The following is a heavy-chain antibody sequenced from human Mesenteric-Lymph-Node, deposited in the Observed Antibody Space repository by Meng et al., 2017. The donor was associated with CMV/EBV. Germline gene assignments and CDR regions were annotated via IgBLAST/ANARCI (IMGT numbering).Heavy chain of an antibody. D-gene: IGHD2-2*01. J-gene: IGHJ6*02. CDR2: IDSSGYNT. V-gene: IGHV3-48*03. CDR1: GFTFSTFE. CDR3: ARFCTSASCYDYYYSGMDV. Sequence: GGSLRLSCAASGFTFSTFEMHWVRQTPGRGLEWLSYIDSSGYNTVYTDSVKGRFTISRDNTRNSLFLHMNSLRAEDTAVYYCARFCTSASCYDYYYSGMDVWGQGTAVTVSS.